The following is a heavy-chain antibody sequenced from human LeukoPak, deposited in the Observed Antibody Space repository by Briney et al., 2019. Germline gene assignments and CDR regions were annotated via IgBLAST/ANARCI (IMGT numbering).Heavy chain of an antibody. Sequence: GGSLRLSCAASGFTFSSYSMNWVRQAPGKGLEWVSSISSSSSYIYYADSVKGRFTISRDNAKNSLYLQMNSLRAEDTAVYYCARDPSFNYYVSGNYYNVPFIDYWGQGTLVTVSS. CDR3: ARDPSFNYYVSGNYYNVPFIDY. CDR2: ISSSSSYI. D-gene: IGHD3-10*01. J-gene: IGHJ4*02. V-gene: IGHV3-21*01. CDR1: GFTFSSYS.